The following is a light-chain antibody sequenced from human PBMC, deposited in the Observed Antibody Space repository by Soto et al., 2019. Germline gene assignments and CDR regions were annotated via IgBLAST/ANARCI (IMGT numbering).Light chain of an antibody. V-gene: IGKV1-12*01. CDR2: TAS. CDR3: QQGNSFPLT. CDR1: QDISTW. J-gene: IGKJ4*01. Sequence: DIQMTQSPSSVSASVGDRVTITCRASQDISTWLAWFQQKPGEAPRLLIYTASTLHSGIPSRFSGSGSGTYVTHTISSLQPEDFATYYCQQGNSFPLTFGGGTKVEI.